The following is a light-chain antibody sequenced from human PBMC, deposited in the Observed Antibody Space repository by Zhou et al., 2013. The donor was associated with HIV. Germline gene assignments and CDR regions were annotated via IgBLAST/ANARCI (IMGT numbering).Light chain of an antibody. J-gene: IGKJ2*01. Sequence: DIQLTQSPSFLSASVGDRVSITCRASHGISSHLDWYQQKPGKAPKFLIYAASSLQSGVPSRFSGSGSGTDFTLTISSLQPEDFATYFCQQSYTTPYTFGQGPSWRSN. CDR2: AAS. CDR3: QQSYTTPYT. CDR1: HGISSH. V-gene: IGKV1-39*01.